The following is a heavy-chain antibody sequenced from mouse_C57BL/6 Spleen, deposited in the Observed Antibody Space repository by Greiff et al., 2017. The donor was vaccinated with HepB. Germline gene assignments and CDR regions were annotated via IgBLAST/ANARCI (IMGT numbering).Heavy chain of an antibody. CDR1: GFTFSDAW. Sequence: EVMLVESGGGLVQPGGSMKLSCAASGFTFSDAWMDWVRQSPEKGLEWVAEIRNKANNHATYYAESVKGRFTISRDDSKSSVYLQMNSLRAEDTGIYYGTRQYYVTTGAWFAYWGQGTLVTVSA. CDR2: IRNKANNHAT. D-gene: IGHD1-1*02. V-gene: IGHV6-6*01. CDR3: TRQYYVTTGAWFAY. J-gene: IGHJ3*01.